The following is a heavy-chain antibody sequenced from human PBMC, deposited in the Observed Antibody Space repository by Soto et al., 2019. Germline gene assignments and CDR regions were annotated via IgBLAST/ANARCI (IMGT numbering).Heavy chain of an antibody. Sequence: GASVKVSCKASGDTFSSYAISWVRQAPGQGLEWMGGIIPIFGTANYAQKFQGRVTITADESTSTAYIELSSLRSEDTAVYYCARGGSSSSRFYYYGMDVWGQGTTVTVSS. CDR2: IIPIFGTA. D-gene: IGHD6-6*01. CDR3: ARGGSSSSRFYYYGMDV. V-gene: IGHV1-69*13. CDR1: GDTFSSYA. J-gene: IGHJ6*02.